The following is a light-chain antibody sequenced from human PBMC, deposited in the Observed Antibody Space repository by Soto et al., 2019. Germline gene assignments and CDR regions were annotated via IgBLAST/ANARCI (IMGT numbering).Light chain of an antibody. V-gene: IGLV2-8*01. CDR1: SSNIGAYNY. Sequence: QSALTQPPSASGSPGQSVTISCTGTSSNIGAYNYVSWYQQHPGKAPKLIIYEVSERPSGVPDRFSGSKSGNTASLTVSGLQAEDEADYYCASYAASNVFGNRPKVTVL. J-gene: IGLJ1*01. CDR2: EVS. CDR3: ASYAASNV.